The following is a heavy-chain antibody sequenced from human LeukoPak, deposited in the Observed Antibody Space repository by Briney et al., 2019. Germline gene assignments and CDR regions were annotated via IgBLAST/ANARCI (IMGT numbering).Heavy chain of an antibody. CDR3: ARGGSRHYKWFDP. Sequence: SQTLSLTCAVSGGSISSGGYSWSWIRQPPGKGLEWVGYIYYSGSINYNAALKSRVTMSVDKSKNRFSLKLNTVTAADAAVYYCARGGSRHYKWFDPWGQGTLVTVSS. J-gene: IGHJ5*02. CDR1: GGSISSGGYS. CDR2: IYYSGSI. D-gene: IGHD2-2*01. V-gene: IGHV4-30-4*07.